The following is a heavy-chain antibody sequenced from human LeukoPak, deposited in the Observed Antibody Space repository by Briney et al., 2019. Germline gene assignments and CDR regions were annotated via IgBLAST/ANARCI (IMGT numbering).Heavy chain of an antibody. J-gene: IGHJ4*02. V-gene: IGHV4-39*01. CDR3: ARSRGSGGWAFDY. Sequence: SETLSLTCNVSGGSISSSSYYWGWLRQPPGKGLEGIGSIHYSGSNYYNPSLKSRVTISVDTSKNQFSLKLSSVTAADTAVYYCARSRGSGGWAFDYWGQGTLVTVSS. CDR2: IHYSGSN. CDR1: GGSISSSSYY. D-gene: IGHD6-19*01.